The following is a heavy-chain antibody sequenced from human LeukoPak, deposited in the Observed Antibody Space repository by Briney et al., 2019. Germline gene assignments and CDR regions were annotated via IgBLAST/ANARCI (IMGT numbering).Heavy chain of an antibody. V-gene: IGHV3-66*02. CDR2: IYSGGST. CDR3: AREGGYSSSPPFDY. CDR1: GFTVSSNY. J-gene: IGHJ4*02. D-gene: IGHD6-13*01. Sequence: GGSLRLSCAASGFTVSSNYMSWVRQAPGKGLEWVSVIYSGGSTYYAGSVKGRFTISRDNSKNTLYLQMNSLRAEDTAVYYCAREGGYSSSPPFDYWGQGTLVTVSS.